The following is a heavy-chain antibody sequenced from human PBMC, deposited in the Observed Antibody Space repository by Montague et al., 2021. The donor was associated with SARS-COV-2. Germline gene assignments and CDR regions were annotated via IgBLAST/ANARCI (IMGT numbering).Heavy chain of an antibody. CDR2: INHSGST. Sequence: SETLSLTCAVYGGSFSGYYWSWIRQPPGKGLEWIGEINHSGSTNYNPSLKSRVTISVDTSKNQFSLKLSSVTAADTAVYYCARVCYYGSGTCWGMEVWGQGTPVTVSS. CDR1: GGSFSGYY. V-gene: IGHV4-34*01. D-gene: IGHD3-10*01. CDR3: ARVCYYGSGTCWGMEV. J-gene: IGHJ6*02.